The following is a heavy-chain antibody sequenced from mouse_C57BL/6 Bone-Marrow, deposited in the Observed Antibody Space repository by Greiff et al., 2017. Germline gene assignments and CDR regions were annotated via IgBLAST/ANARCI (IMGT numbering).Heavy chain of an antibody. V-gene: IGHV14-4*01. CDR3: SSFDGNYFDF. CDR1: GFNIKDDY. Sequence: VQLQQSGAELVRPGASVKLSCTASGFNIKDDYIHWVKQRPEQGLEWIGWIDPEIGDTEYASKFQGKATITSDTSSNPAYLQLSSLTSEDTAVYYCSSFDGNYFDFWGQGPPLTVAS. D-gene: IGHD2-3*01. CDR2: IDPEIGDT. J-gene: IGHJ2*01.